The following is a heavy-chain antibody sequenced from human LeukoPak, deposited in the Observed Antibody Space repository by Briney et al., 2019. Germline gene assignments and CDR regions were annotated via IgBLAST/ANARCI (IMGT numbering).Heavy chain of an antibody. J-gene: IGHJ4*02. Sequence: PGGSLRRSCSASGFTFSSYAMHWVRQAPGKGLEYVSSISSPGDKTYYANPVKGRFTISRDNSKNTLYLQMSSLRVEDTAMYYCVKDRYVDYWGQGTLVTVSS. CDR3: VKDRYVDY. CDR2: ISSPGDKT. CDR1: GFTFSSYA. D-gene: IGHD3-16*01. V-gene: IGHV3-64D*09.